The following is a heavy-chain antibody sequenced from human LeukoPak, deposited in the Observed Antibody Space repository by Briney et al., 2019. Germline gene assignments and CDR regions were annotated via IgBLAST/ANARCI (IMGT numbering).Heavy chain of an antibody. CDR3: ARGGYYDILTGYYRSFDY. J-gene: IGHJ4*02. CDR1: GGSISSSSYY. V-gene: IGHV4-39*07. CDR2: IYYSGST. Sequence: SETLSLTCTVSGGSISSSSYYWGWIRQPPGKGLEWIGSIYYSGSTYYNPSLKSRVTISVDTSKNQFSLKLSSVTAADTAVYYCARGGYYDILTGYYRSFDYWGQGTLVTVSS. D-gene: IGHD3-9*01.